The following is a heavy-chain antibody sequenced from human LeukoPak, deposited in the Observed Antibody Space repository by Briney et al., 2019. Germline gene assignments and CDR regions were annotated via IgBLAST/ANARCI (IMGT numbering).Heavy chain of an antibody. D-gene: IGHD1-26*01. CDR1: GFSFKDYG. J-gene: IGHJ6*02. CDR2: INWNGGGT. Sequence: LSGGSLRLSCAATGFSFKDYGMHWVRQPPGKGLEWVSAINWNGGGTDYADSVRGRFTISRDNAKNSLYLQLSSLRPEDTALYYCAKHLTATNTYIFFGLDVWGQGTSVTVSS. V-gene: IGHV3-9*01. CDR3: AKHLTATNTYIFFGLDV.